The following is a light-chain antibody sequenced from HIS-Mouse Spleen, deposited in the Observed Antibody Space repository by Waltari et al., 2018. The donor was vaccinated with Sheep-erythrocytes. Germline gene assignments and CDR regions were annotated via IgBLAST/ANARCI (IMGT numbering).Light chain of an antibody. CDR3: MQALQTPLT. J-gene: IGKJ4*01. CDR2: LGS. V-gene: IGKV2-28*01. Sequence: DIVMTQSPLSLPVTPGEPASISCRSSQSLLHSNGYNYLDWYLQKPGQSPPLLFYLGSNRASGVPDRFSGSGSGTDFTLKISRVEAEDVGVYYCMQALQTPLTFGGGTKVEIK. CDR1: QSLLHSNGYNY.